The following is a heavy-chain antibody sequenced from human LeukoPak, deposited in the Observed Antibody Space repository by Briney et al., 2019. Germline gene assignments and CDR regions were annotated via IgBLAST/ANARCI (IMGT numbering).Heavy chain of an antibody. V-gene: IGHV1-2*02. D-gene: IGHD2-2*01. Sequence: GASVKVSCEASEYTFTGYYMHWVRQAPGQGLEWMGWINPNSGGTNYAQKFQGRVTMTRDTSIGTAYMELSRLRSDDTAVYYCARDLLDIVVVPAAIVGFDPWGQGTLVTVSS. CDR2: INPNSGGT. CDR1: EYTFTGYY. CDR3: ARDLLDIVVVPAAIVGFDP. J-gene: IGHJ5*02.